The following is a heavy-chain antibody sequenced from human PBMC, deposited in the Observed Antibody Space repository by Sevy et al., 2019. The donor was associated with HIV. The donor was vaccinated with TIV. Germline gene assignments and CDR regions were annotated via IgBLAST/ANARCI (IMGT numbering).Heavy chain of an antibody. Sequence: GGSLRLSCAASGFTFSDYYMSWIRQAPGKGLEWVSYISSSGSIIYYADSVKGRFTISRDNAKNSLYLQMNSLRAEDTAVYYCARGGIAAADPTYYYYYGMDVWGQGTTVTVSS. CDR1: GFTFSDYY. CDR2: ISSSGSII. D-gene: IGHD6-13*01. J-gene: IGHJ6*02. V-gene: IGHV3-11*01. CDR3: ARGGIAAADPTYYYYYGMDV.